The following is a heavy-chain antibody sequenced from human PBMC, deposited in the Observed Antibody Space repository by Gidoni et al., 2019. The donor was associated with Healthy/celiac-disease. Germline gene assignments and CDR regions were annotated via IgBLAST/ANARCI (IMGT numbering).Heavy chain of an antibody. V-gene: IGHV3-21*01. D-gene: IGHD2-2*01. Sequence: EVQLVESGGGLVKPGGSLRLSCAASGFTFLRYSMTWFRHAPGKGLEWVSSISSSSSYIYYADSVKCRVTISRDNAKNSLYLQMNSLRAEDTAVYYFARVKPPLPIVVVPAAMVSFYYGMDVWGQGTTVTVSS. CDR2: ISSSSSYI. CDR3: ARVKPPLPIVVVPAAMVSFYYGMDV. J-gene: IGHJ6*02. CDR1: GFTFLRYS.